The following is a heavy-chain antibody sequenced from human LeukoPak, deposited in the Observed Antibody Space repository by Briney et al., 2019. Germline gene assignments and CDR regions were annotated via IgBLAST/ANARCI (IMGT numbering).Heavy chain of an antibody. Sequence: GESLKISCKGSGYSFTSYWIGWVRQMPGKGLEWMGIIYPGDSDTRYSPSFQGQVTISADKSISTAYLQWSSLKASDTAMYYCARRAPDSGYDYRSFDYWGQGTLVIVSS. D-gene: IGHD5-12*01. J-gene: IGHJ4*02. CDR3: ARRAPDSGYDYRSFDY. V-gene: IGHV5-51*01. CDR2: IYPGDSDT. CDR1: GYSFTSYW.